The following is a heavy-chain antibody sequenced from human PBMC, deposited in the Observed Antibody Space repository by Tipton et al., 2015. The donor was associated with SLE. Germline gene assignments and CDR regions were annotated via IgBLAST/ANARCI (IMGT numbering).Heavy chain of an antibody. V-gene: IGHV1-18*01. Sequence: QVQLVQSGPEAKKPGASVKVSCKASGYTFTSYGISWVRQAPGQGLEWMGWISAYNGNTNYAQKLQGRVTMTTDTSTSTAYMELRSLRSDDTAVYYCARGGDVLRFLEWLSDNWFDPWGQGTLVTVSS. CDR2: ISAYNGNT. J-gene: IGHJ5*02. D-gene: IGHD3-3*01. CDR1: GYTFTSYG. CDR3: ARGGDVLRFLEWLSDNWFDP.